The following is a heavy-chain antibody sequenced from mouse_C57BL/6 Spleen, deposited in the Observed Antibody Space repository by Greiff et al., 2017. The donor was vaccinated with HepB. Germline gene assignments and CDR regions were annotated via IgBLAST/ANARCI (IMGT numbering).Heavy chain of an antibody. D-gene: IGHD3-2*02. V-gene: IGHV1-82*01. Sequence: QVQLQQSGPELVKPGASVKISCKASGYAFSSSWMNWVKQRPGKGLEWIGRIYPGDGDTNYNGKFKGKATLTADKSSSTAYMQLSSLTSEDSAVYFCALDSSGPLDYWGQGTTLTVSS. CDR2: IYPGDGDT. CDR3: ALDSSGPLDY. CDR1: GYAFSSSW. J-gene: IGHJ2*01.